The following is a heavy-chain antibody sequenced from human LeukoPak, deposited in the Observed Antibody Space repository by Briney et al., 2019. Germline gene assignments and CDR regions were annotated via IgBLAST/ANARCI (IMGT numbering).Heavy chain of an antibody. D-gene: IGHD3-9*01. CDR1: GYTFTSYA. CDR3: ARDPPLRYDILTGYYRYYYYMDV. V-gene: IGHV7-4-1*02. J-gene: IGHJ6*03. CDR2: INTNTGNP. Sequence: GASVKVSCKASGYTFTSYAMNWVRQAPGQGLEWMGWINTNTGNPTYAQGFTGRFVFSLDTSVSTAYLQISSLKAEDTAVYYCARDPPLRYDILTGYYRYYYYMDVWGKGTTVTVSS.